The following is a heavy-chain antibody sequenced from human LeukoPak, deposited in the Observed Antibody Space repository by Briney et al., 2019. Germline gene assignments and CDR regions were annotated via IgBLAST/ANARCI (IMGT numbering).Heavy chain of an antibody. Sequence: GGSLRLSCAASGFTVSDEYMTWVRQVPGKGLEWVSVFHSGGSTYYADSVKGGFTISRDSSKNTLSLQMNSLRAEDSAVYYCARDRYSYGFALDCWGQGILVTVSS. J-gene: IGHJ4*02. CDR3: ARDRYSYGFALDC. D-gene: IGHD5-18*01. CDR2: FHSGGST. V-gene: IGHV3-66*01. CDR1: GFTVSDEY.